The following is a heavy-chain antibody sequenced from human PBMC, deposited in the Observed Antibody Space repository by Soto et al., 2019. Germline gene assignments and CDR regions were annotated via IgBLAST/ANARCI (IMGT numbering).Heavy chain of an antibody. D-gene: IGHD3-22*01. CDR1: GFTFSSYS. Sequence: EVQLVESGGGLVKPGGSLRLSCAASGFTFSSYSMNWVRQAPVKGLEWVSSISSSSSYIYYADSVKCRFTISRDNAKNSLYLQMNSLRAEDTAVYYCARGANYASSGYPTHDAFDIWGQGTMVTVSS. CDR2: ISSSSSYI. V-gene: IGHV3-21*01. J-gene: IGHJ3*02. CDR3: ARGANYASSGYPTHDAFDI.